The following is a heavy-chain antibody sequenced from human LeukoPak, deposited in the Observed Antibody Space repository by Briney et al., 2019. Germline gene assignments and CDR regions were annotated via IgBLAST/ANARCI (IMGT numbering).Heavy chain of an antibody. V-gene: IGHV5-51*01. Sequence: GESLKISCKGSGYSFTTYWIAWVRQMPGKGLEWMGIIYPGDSDTRYSPSFQGQVTISADKSISTAYLQWSSLKASDTAMYYCAKLSYYYDSSGSSPYWYFDLWGRGTLVTVSS. CDR1: GYSFTTYW. CDR2: IYPGDSDT. J-gene: IGHJ2*01. D-gene: IGHD3-22*01. CDR3: AKLSYYYDSSGSSPYWYFDL.